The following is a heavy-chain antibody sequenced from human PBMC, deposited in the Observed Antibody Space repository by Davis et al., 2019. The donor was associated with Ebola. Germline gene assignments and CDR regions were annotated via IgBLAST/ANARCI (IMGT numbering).Heavy chain of an antibody. D-gene: IGHD3-22*01. Sequence: GGSLRLSCAASGFTFDDYAMHWVRQAPGKGLEWVSGISWNSGSIGYADSVKGRFTISRDNAKNSLYLQMNSLRAEDTAVYHCARGGYYDSSGYSHEAFDIWGQGTKVTVS. CDR2: ISWNSGSI. J-gene: IGHJ3*02. V-gene: IGHV3-9*01. CDR1: GFTFDDYA. CDR3: ARGGYYDSSGYSHEAFDI.